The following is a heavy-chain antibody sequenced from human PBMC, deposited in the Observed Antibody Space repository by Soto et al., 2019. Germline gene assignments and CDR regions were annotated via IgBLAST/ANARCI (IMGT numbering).Heavy chain of an antibody. J-gene: IGHJ3*02. CDR3: ARVTTPYDFWSGYPTDAFDI. D-gene: IGHD3-3*01. Sequence: GGSLRLSCAASGFTFSSYSMNWVRQAPGKGLEWVSYISSSSSTIYYADSVKGRFTISRDNAKNSLYLQMNSLRDEDTAVYYCARVTTPYDFWSGYPTDAFDIWGQGTMVTVSS. CDR1: GFTFSSYS. CDR2: ISSSSSTI. V-gene: IGHV3-48*02.